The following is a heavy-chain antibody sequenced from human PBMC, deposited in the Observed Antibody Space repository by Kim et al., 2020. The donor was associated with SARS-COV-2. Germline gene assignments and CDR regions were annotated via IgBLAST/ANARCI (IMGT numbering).Heavy chain of an antibody. V-gene: IGHV3-30*04. CDR2: ISYDGSNK. CDR3: ARGAKRYYYGSGTLPYGMDV. Sequence: GGSLRLSCAASGFTFSSYAMHWVRQAPGKGLEWVAVISYDGSNKYYADSVKGRFTISRDNSKNTLYLQMNSLRAEDTAVYYCARGAKRYYYGSGTLPYGMDVWGQGTTVTVSS. D-gene: IGHD3-10*01. J-gene: IGHJ6*02. CDR1: GFTFSSYA.